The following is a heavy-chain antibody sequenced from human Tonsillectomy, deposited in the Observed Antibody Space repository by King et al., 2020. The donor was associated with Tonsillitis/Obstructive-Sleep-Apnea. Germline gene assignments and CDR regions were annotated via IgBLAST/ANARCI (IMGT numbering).Heavy chain of an antibody. CDR2: IYHSGST. J-gene: IGHJ4*02. CDR3: AREPWDSSGFYLDY. V-gene: IGHV4-30-2*01. CDR1: GGSISSGGYS. D-gene: IGHD3-22*01. Sequence: LQLQESGSGLVKPSQTLSLTCAVSGGSISSGGYSWSWIRQPPGKGLEWIGYIYHSGSTYYNPSLKSRVTISVDRSKNQFSLKLSSVTAADTAVYYCAREPWDSSGFYLDYWGQGTLVTVSS.